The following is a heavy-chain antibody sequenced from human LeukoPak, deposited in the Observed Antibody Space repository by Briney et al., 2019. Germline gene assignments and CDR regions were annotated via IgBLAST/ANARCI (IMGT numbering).Heavy chain of an antibody. CDR1: GYTFTDHY. Sequence: ASVKVSCKASGYTFTDHYMHWVRQAPGLGPEWMGWINPKSGATHYAQSFQGRATMTRETSISTAYMELSWLTSDDTAIYSCARGDILTGPRRGTTFDYWGQGTLITVSS. D-gene: IGHD3-9*01. CDR3: ARGDILTGPRRGTTFDY. V-gene: IGHV1-2*02. CDR2: INPKSGAT. J-gene: IGHJ4*02.